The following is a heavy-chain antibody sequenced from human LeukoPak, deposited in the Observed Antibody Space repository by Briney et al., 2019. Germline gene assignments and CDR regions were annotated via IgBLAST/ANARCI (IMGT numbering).Heavy chain of an antibody. J-gene: IGHJ2*01. Sequence: GGSLRLSCAASGFTFDDYAMHWVRQAPGKGLEWVSLISGDGGSTYYADSVKGRFTISRDNSKNSLYLQMNSLRTEDTALYYCATSDYGGPYWYFDLWGRGTLVTVS. CDR3: ATSDYGGPYWYFDL. V-gene: IGHV3-43*02. D-gene: IGHD4-23*01. CDR1: GFTFDDYA. CDR2: ISGDGGST.